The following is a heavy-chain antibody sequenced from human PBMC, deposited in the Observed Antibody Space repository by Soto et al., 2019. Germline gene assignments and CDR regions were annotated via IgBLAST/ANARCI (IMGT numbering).Heavy chain of an antibody. CDR2: ISAYNGNT. CDR1: GYTFTSYG. V-gene: IGHV1-18*04. CDR3: AREGRDYGDYYDYFDY. J-gene: IGHJ4*02. Sequence: ASVKVSCKASGYTFTSYGISWVRQAPGQGLEWMGWISAYNGNTNHAQKLQGRVTMTTDTSTSTAYMELRSLRSDDTAVYYCAREGRDYGDYYDYFDYWGQGTLVTVSS. D-gene: IGHD4-17*01.